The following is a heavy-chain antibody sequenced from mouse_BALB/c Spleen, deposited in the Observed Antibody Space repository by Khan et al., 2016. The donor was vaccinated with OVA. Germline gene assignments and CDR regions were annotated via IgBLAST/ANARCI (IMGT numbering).Heavy chain of an antibody. CDR3: AREGAYYRSDGWFAY. CDR1: GYTFTTYT. J-gene: IGHJ3*01. V-gene: IGHV1-4*01. D-gene: IGHD2-14*01. CDR2: IIPSNDYT. Sequence: QVQLQQPGAELARPGASVKMSCKASGYTFTTYTIHWVKQRPGQGLEWIGYIIPSNDYTNYNQKFKDRATLTTDKSSSTAYMQLSSLTSEGSAVYYCAREGAYYRSDGWFAYWGQGTLVTVAA.